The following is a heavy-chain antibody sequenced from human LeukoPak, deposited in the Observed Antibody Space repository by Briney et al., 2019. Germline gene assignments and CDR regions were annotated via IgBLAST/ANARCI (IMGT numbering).Heavy chain of an antibody. V-gene: IGHV4-39*02. CDR2: ISHSGSH. Sequence: SETLSLTCTVSGGSTTNNNHYWAWIRQPPGKGLESIGVISHSGSHYSNPSLKSRVTISVAMSNTHFSLRLSSVTAADTAVYFCARRGYSFGYSSRPEYYYYMDVWGKGTTVTVSS. CDR3: ARRGYSFGYSSRPEYYYYMDV. D-gene: IGHD5-18*01. CDR1: GGSTTNNNHY. J-gene: IGHJ6*03.